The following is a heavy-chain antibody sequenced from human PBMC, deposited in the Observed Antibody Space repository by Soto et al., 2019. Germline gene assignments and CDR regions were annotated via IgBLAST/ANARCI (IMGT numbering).Heavy chain of an antibody. Sequence: QVQLVESGGGVVQPGRSLRLSCAASGFTFSSYAMHWVRQAPGKGLEWVAVISYDGSNKYYADSVKGRFTISRDNSKNPLYLQMNSLRAEDTAVYYCARDKKVTIFGVVPYFDYWGQGTLVTVSS. CDR1: GFTFSSYA. D-gene: IGHD3-3*01. CDR3: ARDKKVTIFGVVPYFDY. CDR2: ISYDGSNK. V-gene: IGHV3-30-3*01. J-gene: IGHJ4*02.